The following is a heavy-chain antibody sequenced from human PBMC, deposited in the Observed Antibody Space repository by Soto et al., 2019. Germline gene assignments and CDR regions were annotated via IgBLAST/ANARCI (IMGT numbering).Heavy chain of an antibody. CDR2: IYYSGST. CDR3: ARDGDRGFDY. J-gene: IGHJ4*02. V-gene: IGHV4-31*03. Sequence: SLSLTCTVSGGSISSGGYYWSWIRQHPGKGLEWIGYIYYSGSTYYNPSLKSRVTISVDTSKNQFSLKLSSVTAADTAVYYCARDGDRGFDYWGQGTLVTVSS. D-gene: IGHD3-10*01. CDR1: GGSISSGGYY.